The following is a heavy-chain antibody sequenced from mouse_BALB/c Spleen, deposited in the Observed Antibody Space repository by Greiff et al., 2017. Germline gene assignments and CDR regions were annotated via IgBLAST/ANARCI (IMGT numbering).Heavy chain of an antibody. CDR3: ARGGLRSDWYFDV. Sequence: VQLQQSGAELAKPGASVKMSCKASGYTFTSYWMHWVKQRPGQGLEWIGYINPSTGYTEYNQKFKSKATLTVDKSSSTAYMQLSSLTSEDSAVYYCARGGLRSDWYFDVWGAGTTVTVSS. CDR2: INPSTGYT. V-gene: IGHV1-7*01. J-gene: IGHJ1*01. CDR1: GYTFTSYW. D-gene: IGHD1-1*01.